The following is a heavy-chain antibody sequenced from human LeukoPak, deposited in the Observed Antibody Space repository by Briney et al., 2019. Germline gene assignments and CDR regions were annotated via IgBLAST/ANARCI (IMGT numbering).Heavy chain of an antibody. CDR1: GFTVSSNY. CDR3: AKDRCSNGIGCYYYYMDV. Sequence: GGSLRLSCAASGFTVSSNYMSWVRQAPGKGLEWVAYIQYDGGNEQYADSVKGRFSISRDSSKNILYLQMNSLRAEDTAVYYCAKDRCSNGIGCYYYYMDVWGKGTTVTISS. J-gene: IGHJ6*03. D-gene: IGHD2-8*01. CDR2: IQYDGGNE. V-gene: IGHV3-30*02.